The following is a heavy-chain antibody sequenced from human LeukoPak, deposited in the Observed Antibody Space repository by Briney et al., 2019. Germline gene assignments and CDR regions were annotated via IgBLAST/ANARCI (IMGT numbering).Heavy chain of an antibody. J-gene: IGHJ4*02. CDR2: INAGSGNT. Sequence: ASVKVSCKASGYTFTSYAMHWVRQAPGQRLEWMGWINAGSGNTKYSQKFQGRVTITRDTSASTAYMELSSLRSEDTAVYYCARTPFDYWGQGTLVTVSS. V-gene: IGHV1-3*01. CDR1: GYTFTSYA. CDR3: ARTPFDY.